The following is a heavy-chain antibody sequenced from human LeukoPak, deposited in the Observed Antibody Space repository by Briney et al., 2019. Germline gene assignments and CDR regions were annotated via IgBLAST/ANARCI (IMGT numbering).Heavy chain of an antibody. D-gene: IGHD5-12*01. CDR1: GFTFSGYA. V-gene: IGHV3-23*01. J-gene: IGHJ4*02. CDR3: AKLKSMVATSMYYFDY. CDR2: ISGSGGST. Sequence: GGSLRLSCAASGFTFSGYAMSWVRQAPGKGLEWVSAISGSGGSTYYADSVKGRFTISRDNSKNTLYLQMNSLRAEDTAVYYCAKLKSMVATSMYYFDYWGQGTLVTVSS.